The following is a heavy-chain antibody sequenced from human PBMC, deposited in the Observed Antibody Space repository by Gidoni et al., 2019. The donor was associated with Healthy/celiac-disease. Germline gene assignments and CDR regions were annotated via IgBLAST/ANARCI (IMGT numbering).Heavy chain of an antibody. D-gene: IGHD3-3*01. CDR1: GGPISTSSYY. CDR3: ARRGAYDFWSGYYDWFDP. CDR2: IYYSGST. J-gene: IGHJ5*02. Sequence: QLQLQESGPGLVKPSETLSLTCTVSGGPISTSSYYWGWIRPPPGKGLEWIGSIYYSGSTYYNPSLKSRVTISVDTSKNQFSLKLSSVTAADTAVYYCARRGAYDFWSGYYDWFDPWGQGTLVTVSS. V-gene: IGHV4-39*01.